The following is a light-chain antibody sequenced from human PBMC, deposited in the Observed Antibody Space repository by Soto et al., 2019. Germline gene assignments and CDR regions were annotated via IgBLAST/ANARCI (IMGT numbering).Light chain of an antibody. Sequence: EIVLTQSPGTLSLSPGESATLSCRASQSFSSSYLAWFQQKPGQAPRLLIYGASSRATGIPDRFSGSGSGTDFTLTISRLEPEDFALYYCPHYGSAYTFGQGTKLEIK. V-gene: IGKV3-20*01. J-gene: IGKJ2*01. CDR1: QSFSSSY. CDR3: PHYGSAYT. CDR2: GAS.